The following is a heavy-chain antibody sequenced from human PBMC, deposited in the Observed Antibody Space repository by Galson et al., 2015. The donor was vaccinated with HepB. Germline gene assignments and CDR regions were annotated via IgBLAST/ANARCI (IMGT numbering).Heavy chain of an antibody. CDR2: INPSGGST. Sequence: SVKVSCKASGCTFTSYYMHWVRQAPGQGLEWMGIINPSGGSTSYAQKLQGRVTMTRDTSTSTVYMELSSLRSEDTAVYYCARAMLSYCSSTSCHAGAWFDPWGQGTLVTVSS. CDR1: GCTFTSYY. J-gene: IGHJ5*02. D-gene: IGHD2-2*01. CDR3: ARAMLSYCSSTSCHAGAWFDP. V-gene: IGHV1-46*04.